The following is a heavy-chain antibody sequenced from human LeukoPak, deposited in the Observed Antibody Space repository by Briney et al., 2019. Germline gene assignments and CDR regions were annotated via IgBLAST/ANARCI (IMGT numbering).Heavy chain of an antibody. D-gene: IGHD3-22*01. CDR2: IYTGGST. CDR1: GFTVSSNY. J-gene: IGHJ3*02. V-gene: IGHV3-53*01. CDR3: ARDLGRYDSNQGPLDAFDI. Sequence: PGWSLRLSCVASGFTVSSNYMSWVRQAPGRGLEWVSFIYTGGSTYYADSVKDRFTISRDNSKNTLYLQMNSLRAEDTAVYYCARDLGRYDSNQGPLDAFDIWGQGTMVTVSS.